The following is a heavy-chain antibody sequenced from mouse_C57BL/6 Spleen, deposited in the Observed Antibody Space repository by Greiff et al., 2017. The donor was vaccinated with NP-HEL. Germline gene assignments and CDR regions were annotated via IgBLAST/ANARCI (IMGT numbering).Heavy chain of an antibody. CDR3: ATVHYYGSSYVAMDY. CDR2: IYPGDGDT. CDR1: GYAFSSSW. D-gene: IGHD1-1*01. Sequence: VKLQESGPELVKPGASVKISCKASGYAFSSSWMNWVKQRPGKGLEWIGRIYPGDGDTNYNGKFKGKATLTADKSSSTAYMQLSSLTSEDSAVYFCATVHYYGSSYVAMDYWGQGTSVTVSS. J-gene: IGHJ4*01. V-gene: IGHV1-82*01.